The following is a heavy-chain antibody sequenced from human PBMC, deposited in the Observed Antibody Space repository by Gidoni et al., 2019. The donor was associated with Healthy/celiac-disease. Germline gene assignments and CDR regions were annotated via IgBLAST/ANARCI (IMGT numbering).Heavy chain of an antibody. CDR3: ARRLRLAMVRGTFDY. D-gene: IGHD3-10*01. CDR1: GGSISSSSYY. J-gene: IGHJ4*02. CDR2: IYYSGST. Sequence: QLQLQESGPGLVKPSETLSLTCTVSGGSISSSSYYWGWLRQPPGKGLEWIGSIYYSGSTYYNPSLKSRVTISVDTSKNQFSLKLSSVTAADTAVYYCARRLRLAMVRGTFDYWGQGTLVTVSS. V-gene: IGHV4-39*01.